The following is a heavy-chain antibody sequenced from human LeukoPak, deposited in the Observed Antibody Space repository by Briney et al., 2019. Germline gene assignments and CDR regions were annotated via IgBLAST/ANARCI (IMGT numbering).Heavy chain of an antibody. V-gene: IGHV3-15*01. CDR2: IKSKTDGGTT. CDR3: TTGGYNWIFYYYYYMDV. D-gene: IGHD1-1*01. J-gene: IGHJ6*03. Sequence: PGGSLRLSCAASGFTFSSYEMNWVRQAPGKGLEWGGRIKSKTDGGTTDYAAPVKGRFTIARDDSKNTLYLQMNSLKTEDTAVYYCTTGGYNWIFYYYYYMDVWGKGTTVTISS. CDR1: GFTFSSYE.